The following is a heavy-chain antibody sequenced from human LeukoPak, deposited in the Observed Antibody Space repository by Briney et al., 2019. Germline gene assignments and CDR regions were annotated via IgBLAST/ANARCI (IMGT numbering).Heavy chain of an antibody. V-gene: IGHV1-8*01. Sequence: ASVKDSCKASGYTFTSYDINWVRQATGQGPEWMGWMNPNTGSTEYAQKFQGRVTMTRDTSISTAYIDLSSLRSEDTAVYYCARGRGGGHFDLWGRGTLVTVSS. CDR3: ARGRGGGHFDL. D-gene: IGHD3-16*01. J-gene: IGHJ2*01. CDR1: GYTFTSYD. CDR2: MNPNTGST.